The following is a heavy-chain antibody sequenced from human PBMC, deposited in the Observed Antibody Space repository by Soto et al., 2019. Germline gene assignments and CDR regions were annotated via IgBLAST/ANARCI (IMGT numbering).Heavy chain of an antibody. CDR3: AGTLGVEEDFAY. Sequence: QVQLVQSGAEVKKPGASVKVSCKASGYTFTNYDINWVRQATGQGLEWMGWMNPNSGHAGYAQKFRCRVTRTRNTVIGSAYREVGSMRSADTAVYFCAGTLGVEEDFAYGGKGTLVTVCS. CDR2: MNPNSGHA. CDR1: GYTFTNYD. J-gene: IGHJ4*02. D-gene: IGHD3-10*01. V-gene: IGHV1-8*01.